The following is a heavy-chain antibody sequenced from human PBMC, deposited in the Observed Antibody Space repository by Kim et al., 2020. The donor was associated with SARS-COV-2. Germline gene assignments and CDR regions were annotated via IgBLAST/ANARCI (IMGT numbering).Heavy chain of an antibody. J-gene: IGHJ3*02. D-gene: IGHD3-22*01. CDR3: ARVRSYYDSSGFSVGRAFDI. Sequence: ASVKVSCKASGYTFTSYYMHWVRQAPGQGLEWMGIINHSGGSTSYAQKFQGRVTMTRDTSTSTVYMELSSLRSEDTAVYYCARVRSYYDSSGFSVGRAFDIWGQGTMVTVSS. CDR2: INHSGGST. CDR1: GYTFTSYY. V-gene: IGHV1-46*01.